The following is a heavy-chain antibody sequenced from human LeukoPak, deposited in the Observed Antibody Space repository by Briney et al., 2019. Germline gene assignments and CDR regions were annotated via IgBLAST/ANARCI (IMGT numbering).Heavy chain of an antibody. J-gene: IGHJ4*02. Sequence: ASETLSLTCTVSGGSISSSSYYWGWIRQPPGKGLEWIGSIYYSGSTYYNPSLKSRVTISVDTSKNQFSLKLSSVTAADTAVYYCARHRFPYSYGWRGYFDYWGQGTLVTVSS. CDR2: IYYSGST. CDR3: ARHRFPYSYGWRGYFDY. D-gene: IGHD5-18*01. V-gene: IGHV4-39*01. CDR1: GGSISSSSYY.